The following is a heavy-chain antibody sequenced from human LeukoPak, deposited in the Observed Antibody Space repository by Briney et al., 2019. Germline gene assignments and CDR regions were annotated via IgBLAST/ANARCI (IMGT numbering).Heavy chain of an antibody. CDR2: INTSGNT. CDR3: ARESVGATPNWFDS. Sequence: SETLSITCSVSGGSIGTYYWSWIRQPAGKGLEWIGRINTSGNTNYNPSLKSRVTMSVDTSKNQFSLRLSSVTAADTAIYFCARESVGATPNWFDSWGQGTLVTVSS. D-gene: IGHD1-26*01. CDR1: GGSIGTYY. V-gene: IGHV4-4*07. J-gene: IGHJ5*01.